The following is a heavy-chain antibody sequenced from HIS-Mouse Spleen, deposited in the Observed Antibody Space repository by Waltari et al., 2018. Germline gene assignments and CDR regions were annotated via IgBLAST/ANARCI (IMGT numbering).Heavy chain of an antibody. J-gene: IGHJ3*02. D-gene: IGHD6-19*01. Sequence: QVQLVESGGGVVQPGRSLRLSCAASGFTFSSYAMHWVRQAPGKVRGWVEVISYDGSNNYYADSVKGRFTISRDNSKNTLYLQMNSLRAEDTAVYYCARVNGIAVAGTDAFDIWGQGTMVTVSS. CDR1: GFTFSSYA. CDR2: ISYDGSNN. V-gene: IGHV3-30-3*01. CDR3: ARVNGIAVAGTDAFDI.